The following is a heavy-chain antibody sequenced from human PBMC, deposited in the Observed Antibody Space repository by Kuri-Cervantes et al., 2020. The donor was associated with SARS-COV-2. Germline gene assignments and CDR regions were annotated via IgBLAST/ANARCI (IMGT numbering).Heavy chain of an antibody. CDR3: AREQLVPYNWFDP. Sequence: SLKISCAASGFTFDDYAMHWVRQAPGKGLEWVSGISWNSGSIDYADSVKGRFTISGDNAKNSLYLQMNGLRAEDTAVYYCAREQLVPYNWFDPWGQGTLVTVSS. J-gene: IGHJ5*02. CDR2: ISWNSGSI. D-gene: IGHD6-6*01. V-gene: IGHV3-9*01. CDR1: GFTFDDYA.